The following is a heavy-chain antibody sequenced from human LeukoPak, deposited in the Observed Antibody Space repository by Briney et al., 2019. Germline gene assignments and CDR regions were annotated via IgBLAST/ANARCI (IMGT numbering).Heavy chain of an antibody. Sequence: SETLSLTRAVYGGSFSGYYWSWIRQPPGKGLEWIGEINHSGSTNYNPSLKSRVTISVDTSKNQFSLKLSSVTAADTAVYYCASFAGSGTPRYWGQGTLVTVSS. CDR2: INHSGST. D-gene: IGHD3-3*01. CDR1: GGSFSGYY. V-gene: IGHV4-34*01. J-gene: IGHJ4*02. CDR3: ASFAGSGTPRY.